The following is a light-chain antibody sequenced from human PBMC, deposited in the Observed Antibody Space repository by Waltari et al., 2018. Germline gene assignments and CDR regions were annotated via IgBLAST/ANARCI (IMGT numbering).Light chain of an antibody. CDR1: NYNIGSGP. V-gene: IGLV1-44*01. CDR3: ATWDGRVNGVL. CDR2: SND. Sequence: QSVLTQAPSVSGTPGQRVTISCSGTNYNIGSGPVNWYQQVPGMSPKLLIYSNDKRPSAVPYRFSGAKSGTSASLAISGLQSDDEADYYCATWDGRVNGVLFGGGTKVTVL. J-gene: IGLJ2*01.